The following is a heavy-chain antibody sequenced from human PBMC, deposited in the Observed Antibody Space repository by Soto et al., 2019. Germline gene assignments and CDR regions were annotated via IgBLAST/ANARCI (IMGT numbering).Heavy chain of an antibody. V-gene: IGHV4-34*01. CDR1: GGSFSGYY. CDR3: TLYSGSWYGYYCYVMDV. J-gene: IGHJ6*02. CDR2: INLSGSN. Sequence: QVQLQQWGAGLLKPSETLSLTCAVYGGSFSGYYWSWIRQPPGKGLEWIGEINLSGSNNYNPSLKSRVTISVDTSKNQFSLKLSSVPAADTAVYYCTLYSGSWYGYYCYVMDVWGQGTTVTVAS. D-gene: IGHD6-13*01.